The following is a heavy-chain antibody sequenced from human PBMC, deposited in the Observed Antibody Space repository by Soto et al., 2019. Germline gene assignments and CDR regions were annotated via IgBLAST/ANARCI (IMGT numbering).Heavy chain of an antibody. CDR3: ARDLRPLLKKITMIVVFDY. CDR2: INPSGGST. Sequence: GASVRASSRPSGYTFTTYYMPWVRQAPGQGLEWMGIINPSGGSTSYAQKFQGRVTMTRDTSTSTVYMELSSLRSEDTAVYYCARDLRPLLKKITMIVVFDYWGQGTLVTVSS. CDR1: GYTFTTYY. J-gene: IGHJ4*02. D-gene: IGHD3-22*01. V-gene: IGHV1-46*01.